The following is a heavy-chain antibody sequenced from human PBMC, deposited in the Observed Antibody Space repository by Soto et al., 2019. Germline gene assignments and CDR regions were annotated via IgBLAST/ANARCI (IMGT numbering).Heavy chain of an antibody. J-gene: IGHJ6*02. CDR3: AREGCSSTSCYPYYYYGMDV. D-gene: IGHD2-2*01. Sequence: QVQLQESGPGLVKPSQTLSLTCTVSGGSISSGGYYWSWIRQHPGKGLEWIGYIYYSGSTYYNPSLKSRVTISVDTSKNQFSLKLSSVTAADTAVYYCAREGCSSTSCYPYYYYGMDVWGQGTTVTVSS. V-gene: IGHV4-31*03. CDR1: GGSISSGGYY. CDR2: IYYSGST.